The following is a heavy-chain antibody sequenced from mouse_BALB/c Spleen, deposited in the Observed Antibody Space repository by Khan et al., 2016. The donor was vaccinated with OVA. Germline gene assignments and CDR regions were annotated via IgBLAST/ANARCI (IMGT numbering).Heavy chain of an antibody. V-gene: IGHV5-6*01. J-gene: IGHJ3*01. D-gene: IGHD1-1*01. Sequence: EVELVESGGDLVKPGGSLKLSCAASGFTFSTYGMSWVRQTPDMKLEWVATISSGGHYTYYPDSVTGRFTITSDNAKNPLYLQMSILKSEDTAVYYCARLAYYYNSEGCAYWGQGTLVTVSA. CDR3: ARLAYYYNSEGCAY. CDR2: ISSGGHYT. CDR1: GFTFSTYG.